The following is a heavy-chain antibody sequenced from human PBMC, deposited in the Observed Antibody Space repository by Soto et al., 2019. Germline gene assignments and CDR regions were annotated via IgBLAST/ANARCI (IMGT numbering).Heavy chain of an antibody. J-gene: IGHJ5*02. CDR2: IYWDDDK. CDR1: GFLLSTSGVG. V-gene: IGHV2-5*02. Sequence: QITLKESGPALVKPTQTLTLTCTFSGFLLSTSGVGVGWIRQTPGKALEWLALIYWDDDKRYSPSLKNRLTITKDTSKNQVVPTMTNMDPVDTATYFCTHQDIVRMAFDPWGQGTLVTVSS. D-gene: IGHD2-8*01. CDR3: THQDIVRMAFDP.